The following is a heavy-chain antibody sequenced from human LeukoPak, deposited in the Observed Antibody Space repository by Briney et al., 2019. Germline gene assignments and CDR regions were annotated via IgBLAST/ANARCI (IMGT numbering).Heavy chain of an antibody. CDR3: ARDSSDGSSWYYFDY. CDR2: ISSSGTTI. CDR1: GFTFSSYE. Sequence: GGSLRLSCAASGFTFSSYEMNWVRQAPGEGLEWVSYISSSGTTIYYADSVKGRFTISRDNAKNSLDLQMNSLRAEDTAVYYCARDSSDGSSWYYFDYWGQGTLVTVSS. D-gene: IGHD6-13*01. J-gene: IGHJ4*02. V-gene: IGHV3-48*03.